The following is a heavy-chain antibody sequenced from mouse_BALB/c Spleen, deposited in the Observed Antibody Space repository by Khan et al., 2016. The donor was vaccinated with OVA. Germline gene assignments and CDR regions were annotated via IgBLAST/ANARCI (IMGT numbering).Heavy chain of an antibody. CDR2: ISSVGSYT. V-gene: IGHV5-6*02. CDR3: ARLAYYYDSEGFAY. CDR1: GFTFSTYG. J-gene: IGHJ3*01. Sequence: EVKLVESGGDLVKPEGSLKLSCAASGFTFSTYGMSCVRQTPDKRLAWVATISSVGSYTYYPDSVQGRFTISRDNAKNTLYLHMSSLKSEDTAMFYCARLAYYYDSEGFAYWGQGTLVTVSA. D-gene: IGHD1-1*01.